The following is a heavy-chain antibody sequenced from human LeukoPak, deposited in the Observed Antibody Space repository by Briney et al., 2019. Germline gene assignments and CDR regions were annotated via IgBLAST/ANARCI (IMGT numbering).Heavy chain of an antibody. CDR3: ARGHYDSSGYYYPNWFDP. Sequence: ASVKVPCKASGYTFTSYDINWVRQATGQGLEWMGWMNPNSGNTGYAQKFQGRVTMTRNTSISTAYMELSSLRSEDTAVYYCARGHYDSSGYYYPNWFDPWGQGTLVTVSS. CDR2: MNPNSGNT. D-gene: IGHD3-22*01. J-gene: IGHJ5*02. V-gene: IGHV1-8*01. CDR1: GYTFTSYD.